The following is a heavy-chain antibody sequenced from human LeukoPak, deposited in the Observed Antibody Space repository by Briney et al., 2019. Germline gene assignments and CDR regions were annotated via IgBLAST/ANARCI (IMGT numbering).Heavy chain of an antibody. J-gene: IGHJ4*02. CDR1: GFTFNNYW. CDR2: IKHDGSEK. D-gene: IGHD4/OR15-4a*01. V-gene: IGHV3-7*03. CDR3: ARCDSYGSKAADY. Sequence: PGGSLRLSCAASGFTFNNYWMGWVRQAPGKGLEWVANIKHDGSEKHYVDPAKGRFIISRDNAKNSLYLQMNSLRGEDTAIYYCARCDSYGSKAADYWGRGTLVTVSS.